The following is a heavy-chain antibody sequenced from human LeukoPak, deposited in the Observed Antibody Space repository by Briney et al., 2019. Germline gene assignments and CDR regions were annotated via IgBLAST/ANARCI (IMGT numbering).Heavy chain of an antibody. CDR2: ISSSGTTI. CDR3: AREPAGGVITIDY. J-gene: IGHJ4*02. CDR1: GFTFSSYE. D-gene: IGHD3-10*01. Sequence: PGGSLRLSCAASGFTFSSYEMNWVRQAPGKGLQWVSDISSSGTTIYYADSVKGRFTISRDNSKNTLYLQMNSLRAEDTAVYYCAREPAGGVITIDYWGQGTLVTVSS. V-gene: IGHV3-48*03.